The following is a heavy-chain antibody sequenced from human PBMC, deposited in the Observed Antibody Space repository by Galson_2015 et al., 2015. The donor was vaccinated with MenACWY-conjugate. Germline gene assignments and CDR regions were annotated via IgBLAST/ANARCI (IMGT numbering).Heavy chain of an antibody. CDR2: ISSGSSYI. Sequence: SLRLSCAASGFIFNTYWMHWVRQAPGKGLEWVSSISSGSSYIYYADSVKGRFTLSRDNANNSLHLQLNSLRVEDTALYSCARGKGSGSFPYYFDYWCQGVMVAVSS. CDR1: GFIFNTYW. J-gene: IGHJ4*02. D-gene: IGHD3-22*01. V-gene: IGHV3-21*01. CDR3: ARGKGSGSFPYYFDY.